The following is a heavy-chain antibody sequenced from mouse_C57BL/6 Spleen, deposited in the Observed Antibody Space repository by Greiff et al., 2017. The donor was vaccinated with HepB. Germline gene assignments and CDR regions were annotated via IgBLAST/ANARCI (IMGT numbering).Heavy chain of an antibody. Sequence: EVKLMESGPELVKPGASVKISCKASGYSFTDYNMNWVKQSNGKSLEWIGVINPNYGTTSYNQKFKGKATLTVDQSSSTAYMQLNSLTSEDSAVYYCARGGRGSSYEDFDYWGQGTTLTVSS. J-gene: IGHJ2*01. D-gene: IGHD1-1*01. CDR2: INPNYGTT. CDR3: ARGGRGSSYEDFDY. CDR1: GYSFTDYN. V-gene: IGHV1-39*01.